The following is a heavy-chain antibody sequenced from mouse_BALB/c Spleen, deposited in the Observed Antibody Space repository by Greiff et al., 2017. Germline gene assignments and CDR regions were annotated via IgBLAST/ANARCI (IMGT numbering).Heavy chain of an antibody. CDR3: ARVYGNYVAMDY. CDR1: GFNIKDTY. CDR2: IDPTNGNT. D-gene: IGHD2-10*02. J-gene: IGHJ4*01. Sequence: EVKLVESGAELVKPGASVKLSCTASGFNIKDTYMHWVKQRPEQGLEWIGRIDPTNGNTKYDPKFQGKATITADTSSNTAYLQLSSLTSEDTAVYYCARVYGNYVAMDYWGQGTSVTVSS. V-gene: IGHV14-3*02.